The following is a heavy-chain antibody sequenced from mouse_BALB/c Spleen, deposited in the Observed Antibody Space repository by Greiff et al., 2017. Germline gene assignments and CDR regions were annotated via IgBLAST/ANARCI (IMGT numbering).Heavy chain of an antibody. Sequence: EVNVVESGGGLVKPGGSLKLSCAASGFTFSSYAMSWVRQTPGKRLEWVGTISSGGSYTYYPDSVKGRFTISRDNAKNTLYLQMSSLRSEDTAMYYCARHFYDYPYYYAMDYWGQGTSVTVSS. CDR1: GFTFSSYA. V-gene: IGHV5-9-3*01. D-gene: IGHD2-4*01. CDR3: ARHFYDYPYYYAMDY. CDR2: ISSGGSYT. J-gene: IGHJ4*01.